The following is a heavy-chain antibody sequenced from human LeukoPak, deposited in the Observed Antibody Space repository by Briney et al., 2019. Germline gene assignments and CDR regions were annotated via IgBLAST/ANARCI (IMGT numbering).Heavy chain of an antibody. Sequence: PGGSLRLSCAASGFTVSSNYMSWVRQAPGKGLEWVSVIYSGGSTYYADSVKGRFTISRDNSKSTLYLQMNSLRAEDTAVYYCARSSGRYDSSGYSDYGGQGTLVTVSS. CDR1: GFTVSSNY. D-gene: IGHD3-22*01. CDR2: IYSGGST. V-gene: IGHV3-53*01. CDR3: ARSSGRYDSSGYSDY. J-gene: IGHJ4*02.